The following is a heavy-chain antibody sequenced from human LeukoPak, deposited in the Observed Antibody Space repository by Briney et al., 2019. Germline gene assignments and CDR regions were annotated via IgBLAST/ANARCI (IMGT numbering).Heavy chain of an antibody. CDR2: INSDADSA. D-gene: IGHD4-17*01. CDR1: GFTFDDYG. CDR3: ARGGYGDYPTDY. J-gene: IGHJ4*02. Sequence: GGSLRLSCAASGFTFDDYGMSWVRQAPGKGLEWVSGINSDADSAGYADSVKGRFTISRDNSKNTLYLQMNSLRAEDTAVYYCARGGYGDYPTDYWGQGTLVTVSS. V-gene: IGHV3-20*04.